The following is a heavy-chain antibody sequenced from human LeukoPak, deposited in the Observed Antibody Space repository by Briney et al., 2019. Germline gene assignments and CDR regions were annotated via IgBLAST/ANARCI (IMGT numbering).Heavy chain of an antibody. CDR1: GFTFSSYS. CDR3: VREPTGALNFDL. J-gene: IGHJ2*01. Sequence: GGSLRLSCAASGFTFSSYSMNWVRQAPGKGLEWVSSISSSSSYIYYADSVKGRFTISRDNAKSTLSLQMNSLRVEDTAVYYCVREPTGALNFDLWGRGTLVTVSS. V-gene: IGHV3-21*01. D-gene: IGHD1-1*01. CDR2: ISSSSSYI.